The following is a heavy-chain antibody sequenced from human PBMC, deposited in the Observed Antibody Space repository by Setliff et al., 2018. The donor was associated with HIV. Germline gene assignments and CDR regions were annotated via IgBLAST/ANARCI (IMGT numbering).Heavy chain of an antibody. Sequence: AASVKVSCKPSGYTFTTYGLSWVRQAPGQGLEWMGWLSTYSDETSSSQNLQGRLTMTTNKSTGTAYMELRCLRPDDTAAYYCASDVDHMMGVWGQGTTVTVSS. CDR3: ASDVDHMMGV. J-gene: IGHJ6*02. CDR2: LSTYSDET. CDR1: GYTFTTYG. V-gene: IGHV1-18*01.